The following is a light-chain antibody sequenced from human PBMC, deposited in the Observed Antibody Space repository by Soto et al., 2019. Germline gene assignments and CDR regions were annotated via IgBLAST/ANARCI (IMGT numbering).Light chain of an antibody. Sequence: QSVLTQSPSASGTPGQKVTISCSGSNSNVGDNTVNWYQQLPGAAPKLLIYSHNQRPSGVPDRFSGSKSGTSASLAISGLQSEDEADYYCAAWDDSLNGPVFGGGTKLTVL. CDR2: SHN. J-gene: IGLJ2*01. V-gene: IGLV1-44*01. CDR1: NSNVGDNT. CDR3: AAWDDSLNGPV.